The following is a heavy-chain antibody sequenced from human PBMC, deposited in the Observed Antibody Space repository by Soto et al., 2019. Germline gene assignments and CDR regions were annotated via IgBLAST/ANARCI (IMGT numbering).Heavy chain of an antibody. V-gene: IGHV6-1*01. D-gene: IGHD3-10*01. CDR2: TYYRSKWYN. J-gene: IGHJ6*02. CDR1: GDSVSSNSAA. CDR3: ARAVPMVRGVDYYYYGMDV. Sequence: SQTLSLTCAISGDSVSSNSAARNWIRQSPSRGLEWLGRTYYRSKWYNDYAVSVKSRITINPDTSKNQFSLQLNSVTPEDTAVYYCARAVPMVRGVDYYYYGMDVWGQGTTVTVSS.